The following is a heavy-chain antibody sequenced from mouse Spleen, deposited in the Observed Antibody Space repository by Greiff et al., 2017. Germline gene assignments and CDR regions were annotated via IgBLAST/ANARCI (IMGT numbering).Heavy chain of an antibody. CDR2: IDPANGNT. Sequence: EVMLVESGAELVKPGASVKLSCTASGFNIKDTYMHWVKQRPEQGLEWIGRIDPANGNTKYDPKFQGKATITADTSSNTAYLQLSSLTSEDTAVYYCAREHWDVDYAMDYWGQGTSVTVSS. J-gene: IGHJ4*01. CDR3: AREHWDVDYAMDY. D-gene: IGHD4-1*01. CDR1: GFNIKDTY. V-gene: IGHV14-3*02.